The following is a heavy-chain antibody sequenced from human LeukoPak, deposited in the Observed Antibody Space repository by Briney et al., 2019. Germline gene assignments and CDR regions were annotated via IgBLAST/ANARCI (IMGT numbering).Heavy chain of an antibody. J-gene: IGHJ5*02. CDR2: IYYSGST. Sequence: SETLSLTCTVSGGSIISGGYYWSWIRQHPGKGLEWIGYIYYSGSTYYNPSLKSRVTISVDTSKNQFSLKLSSVTAADTAVYYCARQTYYYDSSGPHWFDPWGQGTLVTVSS. V-gene: IGHV4-31*03. CDR3: ARQTYYYDSSGPHWFDP. CDR1: GGSIISGGYY. D-gene: IGHD3-22*01.